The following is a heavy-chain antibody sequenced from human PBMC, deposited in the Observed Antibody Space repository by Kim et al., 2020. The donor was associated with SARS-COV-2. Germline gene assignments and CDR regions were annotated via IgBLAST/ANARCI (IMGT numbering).Heavy chain of an antibody. V-gene: IGHV3-23*01. CDR2: ISNRESGDYP. J-gene: IGHJ4*02. Sequence: GGSLRLSCAASGFPFSSYTMSWVRQAPGKGLEWVSTISNRESGDYPHYANSGKGRFTVSRDNSKSMLYLQMNALRAEDTAVYYCVRDLTYDYSYWGQGTLVTVSS. D-gene: IGHD2-21*01. CDR1: GFPFSSYT. CDR3: VRDLTYDYSY.